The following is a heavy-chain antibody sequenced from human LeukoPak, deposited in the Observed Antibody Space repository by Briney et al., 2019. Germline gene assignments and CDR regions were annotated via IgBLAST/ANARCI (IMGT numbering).Heavy chain of an antibody. V-gene: IGHV3-53*01. CDR3: ASDYTNYDILTGYYPDV. J-gene: IGHJ6*02. Sequence: GGSLRLSCAASGFTVSNNYMSWVRQAPGKGLEWVSVIYSGGNTYYADSVKGRFTISRDNSKNTLYLQMSSLRAEDTAVYYCASDYTNYDILTGYYPDVWGQGTTVTVSS. CDR1: GFTVSNNY. D-gene: IGHD3-9*01. CDR2: IYSGGNT.